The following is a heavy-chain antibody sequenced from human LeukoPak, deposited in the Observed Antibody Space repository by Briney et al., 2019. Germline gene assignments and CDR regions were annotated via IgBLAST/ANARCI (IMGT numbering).Heavy chain of an antibody. CDR1: GGTFSSYA. D-gene: IGHD6-13*01. Sequence: SVKVSCKASGGTFSSYAISWVRQAPGQGLDWMGGIIPIFGTANYAQKFQGRVTITTDESTSTAYMELSSLRSEDTAVYYCARASYSSSWHYYYYYMDVWGKGTTVTVSS. CDR2: IIPIFGTA. CDR3: ARASYSSSWHYYYYYMDV. V-gene: IGHV1-69*05. J-gene: IGHJ6*03.